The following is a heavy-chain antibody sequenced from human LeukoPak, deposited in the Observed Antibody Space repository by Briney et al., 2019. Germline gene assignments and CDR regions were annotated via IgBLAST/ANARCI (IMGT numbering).Heavy chain of an antibody. CDR1: GFTFSSYG. CDR2: ISYDGSNK. J-gene: IGHJ6*02. CDR3: AKDQGSSSGYYYYYGMDV. Sequence: PGRSLRLSCAASGFTFSSYGMHWVRQAPGKGLVWVAVISYDGSNKYYADSVKGRFTISRDNSTNTLYLQMNSLRAEDTAVYYCAKDQGSSSGYYYYYGMDVWGQGTTVTVSS. D-gene: IGHD6-6*01. V-gene: IGHV3-30*18.